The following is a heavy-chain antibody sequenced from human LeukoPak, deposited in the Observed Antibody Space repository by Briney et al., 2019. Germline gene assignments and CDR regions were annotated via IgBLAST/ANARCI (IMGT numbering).Heavy chain of an antibody. CDR1: GFTFSSYS. D-gene: IGHD5-18*01. V-gene: IGHV3-21*01. Sequence: GGSLRLSCAASGFTFSSYSMNWVRQAPGKGLEWVSSISSSTSYIYYADSVKGRLTISRDNAKNSLYLQMNSLRAEDTAVYYCARDPFGGYSYGDTYYMDVWGKGTTVTVSS. J-gene: IGHJ6*03. CDR2: ISSSTSYI. CDR3: ARDPFGGYSYGDTYYMDV.